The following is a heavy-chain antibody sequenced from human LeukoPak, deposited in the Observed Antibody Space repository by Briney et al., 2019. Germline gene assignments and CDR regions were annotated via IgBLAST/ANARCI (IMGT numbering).Heavy chain of an antibody. CDR3: AKDMAAAVAGTRDFDY. D-gene: IGHD6-19*01. V-gene: IGHV3-9*01. J-gene: IGHJ4*02. CDR1: GFTFDDYA. Sequence: GGSLRLSCAASGFTFDDYAMHWVRQAPGKGLEWVSGISWNSGSIGYADSVKGRFTISRDNAKNSLYLQMNSLRAEDTALYYCAKDMAAAVAGTRDFDYWGQGTLVTVSS. CDR2: ISWNSGSI.